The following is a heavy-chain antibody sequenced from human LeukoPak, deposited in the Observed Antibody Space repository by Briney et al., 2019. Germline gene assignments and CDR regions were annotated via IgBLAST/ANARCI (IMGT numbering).Heavy chain of an antibody. J-gene: IGHJ4*02. V-gene: IGHV4-34*01. CDR2: INHSGST. CDR3: ARGRDDYGDYEGGFRFDY. D-gene: IGHD4-17*01. CDR1: GGSFSGYY. Sequence: PSETLSLTCAVYGGSFSGYYWSWIRQPPGKGLEWIGEINHSGSTSYNPSLKSRVTISVDTSKNQFSLKLSSVTAADTAVYYCARGRDDYGDYEGGFRFDYWGQGTLVTVSS.